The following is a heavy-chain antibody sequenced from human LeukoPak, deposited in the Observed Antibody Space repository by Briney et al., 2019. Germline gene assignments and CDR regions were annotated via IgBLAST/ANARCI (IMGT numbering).Heavy chain of an antibody. Sequence: GGSLRLSCAASGFTFSGSAMHWVRQASGKGLEWVGRIRSKANSYATAYAASVKGRFTISRDDSKNTAYLQMNSLKTEDTAVYYCTPCSSTSCYWVYWGQGTLVTVSS. CDR3: TPCSSTSCYWVY. CDR2: IRSKANSYAT. CDR1: GFTFSGSA. V-gene: IGHV3-73*01. D-gene: IGHD2-2*01. J-gene: IGHJ4*02.